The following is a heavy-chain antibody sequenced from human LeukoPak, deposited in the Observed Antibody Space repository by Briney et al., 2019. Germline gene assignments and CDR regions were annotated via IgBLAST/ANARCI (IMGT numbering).Heavy chain of an antibody. CDR2: ISSNGGST. V-gene: IGHV3-64*01. CDR3: ARDLSDSSGWYGMGLPDY. Sequence: GGSLRLSCAASGFTFSSYAMHWVRQAPGKGLEYVSAISSNGGSTYYANSVKGRFTISRDNSKNTLYLQMGSLRAEDMAVYYCARDLSDSSGWYGMGLPDYWGQGTLVTVSS. J-gene: IGHJ4*02. CDR1: GFTFSSYA. D-gene: IGHD6-19*01.